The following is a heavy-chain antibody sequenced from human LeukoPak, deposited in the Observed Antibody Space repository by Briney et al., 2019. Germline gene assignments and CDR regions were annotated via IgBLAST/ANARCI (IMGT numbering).Heavy chain of an antibody. CDR1: GFIVSSNY. D-gene: IGHD6-13*01. V-gene: IGHV3-48*01. CDR3: AKELAVAGVPVVDY. J-gene: IGHJ4*02. Sequence: GGSLRLSCAASGFIVSSNYMYWVRQAPGKGLEWVSYISSSGSTIYYADSVKGRFTISRDISKNTLYLQMSSLRAEDTAVYYCAKELAVAGVPVVDYWGQGTLVTVSS. CDR2: ISSSGSTI.